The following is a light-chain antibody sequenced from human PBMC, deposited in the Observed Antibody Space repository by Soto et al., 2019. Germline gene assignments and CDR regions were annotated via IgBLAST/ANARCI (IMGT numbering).Light chain of an antibody. J-gene: IGLJ2*01. Sequence: QSALTQPASVSGSPGQSITISCTGTSSDVGAFNFVSWYQQHPGKAPKLMIYDVRHRPSGVSDRFSGSKSGNTASLTIYWLQAEDEADYYCTSHTTTSPPVLFGGGTQLTVL. CDR3: TSHTTTSPPVL. CDR1: SSDVGAFNF. CDR2: DVR. V-gene: IGLV2-14*03.